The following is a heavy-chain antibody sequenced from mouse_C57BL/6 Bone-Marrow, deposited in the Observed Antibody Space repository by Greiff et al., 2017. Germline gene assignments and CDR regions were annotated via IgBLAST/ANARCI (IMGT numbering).Heavy chain of an antibody. Sequence: QVQLQQSGAELVMPGASVKLSCKASGYTFTSYWMHWVKQRPGQGLEWIGEIDPSDSYTNYNKKFKGKSTLTVDKSSSTAYMQLSSLTSEDSAVYYCAREDGYYYAMDYWGQGTSVTVSS. V-gene: IGHV1-69*01. J-gene: IGHJ4*01. CDR2: IDPSDSYT. CDR3: AREDGYYYAMDY. CDR1: GYTFTSYW. D-gene: IGHD2-3*01.